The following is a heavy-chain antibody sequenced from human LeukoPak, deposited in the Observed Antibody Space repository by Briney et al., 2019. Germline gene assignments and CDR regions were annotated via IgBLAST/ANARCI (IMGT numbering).Heavy chain of an antibody. CDR2: IYYRGST. CDR3: ALGGSYYDILTGYYLPNYFDY. D-gene: IGHD3-9*01. Sequence: PSETLSLTCTVSGGSISSYYWSWIRQPPGKGLEWIGYIYYRGSTNYNPSLKSRVTISVDTSKNQFSLKLSSVTAADTAVYYCALGGSYYDILTGYYLPNYFDYWGQGTLVTVSS. J-gene: IGHJ4*02. CDR1: GGSISSYY. V-gene: IGHV4-59*01.